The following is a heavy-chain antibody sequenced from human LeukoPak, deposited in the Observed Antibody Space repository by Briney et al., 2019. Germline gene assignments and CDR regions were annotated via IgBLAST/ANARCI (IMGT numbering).Heavy chain of an antibody. CDR3: ARGATISETGYFDF. D-gene: IGHD5-24*01. CDR2: IDHRGDT. J-gene: IGHJ4*03. CDR1: GGSFSRYY. Sequence: SETLSLTCAVYGGSFSRYYWSWIRQSPGKGLEWIAEIDHRGDTNYNPSGKSRVTISVATSKHQFSLKVRSLSAADTAVYYCARGATISETGYFDFWGQGTLVTASS. V-gene: IGHV4-34*01.